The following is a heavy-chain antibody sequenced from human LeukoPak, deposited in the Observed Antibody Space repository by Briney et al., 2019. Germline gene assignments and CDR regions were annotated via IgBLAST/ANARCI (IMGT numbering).Heavy chain of an antibody. CDR3: ASRGVRFAYYYYMDV. D-gene: IGHD3-10*01. CDR1: GGSFSGYY. CDR2: INHGGST. J-gene: IGHJ6*03. Sequence: SETLSLTCAVYGGSFSGYYWSWIRQPPGKGLEWIGEINHGGSTNYNPSLKSRVTISVDTSKNQFSLKLSSVTAADTAVYYCASRGVRFAYYYYMDVWGKGTTVTISS. V-gene: IGHV4-34*01.